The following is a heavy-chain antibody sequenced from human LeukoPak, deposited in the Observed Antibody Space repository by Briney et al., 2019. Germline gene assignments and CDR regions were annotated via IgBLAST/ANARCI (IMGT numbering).Heavy chain of an antibody. CDR2: IYTSGGT. V-gene: IGHV4-4*09. CDR1: GGSISSYY. D-gene: IGHD3-10*01. CDR3: ARIGSARHFDY. J-gene: IGHJ4*02. Sequence: SETLSLTCTVSGGSISSYYWSWIRQPPGKGLEWIGYIYTSGGTNYNPSLKSRVTISVDTSKNQFSLKLSSVTAADTAVYYCARIGSARHFDYWGQGTLVTVSS.